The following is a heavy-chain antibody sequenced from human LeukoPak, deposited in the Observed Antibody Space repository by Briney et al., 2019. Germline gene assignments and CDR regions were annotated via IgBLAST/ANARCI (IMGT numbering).Heavy chain of an antibody. Sequence: GGSLRLSCAASGFTFSSYAMRWLRQAPGKGLEWGATISGSGAGTYYADSVKGRFTVSRDNSKNTLYLHMNSLRAEDTAVYYCARAIQESDGSGYYCNSWGQGTLVTVSS. CDR2: ISGSGAGT. D-gene: IGHD3-22*01. J-gene: IGHJ1*01. V-gene: IGHV3-23*01. CDR1: GFTFSSYA. CDR3: ARAIQESDGSGYYCNS.